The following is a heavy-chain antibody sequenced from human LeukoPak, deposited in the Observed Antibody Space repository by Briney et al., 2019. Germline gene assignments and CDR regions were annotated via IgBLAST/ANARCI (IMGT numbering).Heavy chain of an antibody. CDR3: ARWFGDDF. CDR1: GFAVSSKY. V-gene: IGHV3-53*01. J-gene: IGHJ4*02. CDR2: IFGDGST. Sequence: GGSLRLSCVASGFAVSSKYMSWVRQAPGKGLEWVSVIFGDGSTYCADSVKGRFTISRDNSKNTLYLQMNSLRGEDTAVYYCARWFGDDFWGQGTLVTVSS. D-gene: IGHD3-10*01.